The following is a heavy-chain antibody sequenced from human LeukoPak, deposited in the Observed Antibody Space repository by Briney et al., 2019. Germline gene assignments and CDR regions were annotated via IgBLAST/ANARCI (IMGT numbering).Heavy chain of an antibody. CDR3: ARRDQNFVCGNGWLDPGYFDY. J-gene: IGHJ4*02. Sequence: GGSLRLSCAASGFTFNSYAVYWVRQAPGKGLEWVAVISNDASNKYYADSVKGRFTISRDNSKNTLYLQMNSLRAEDTAVYYCARRDQNFVCGNGWLDPGYFDYWGQGTLVTVSS. D-gene: IGHD6-19*01. V-gene: IGHV3-30*04. CDR1: GFTFNSYA. CDR2: ISNDASNK.